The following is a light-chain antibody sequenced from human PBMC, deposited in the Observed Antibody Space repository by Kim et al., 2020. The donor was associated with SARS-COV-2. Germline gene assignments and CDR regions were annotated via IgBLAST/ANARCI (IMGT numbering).Light chain of an antibody. CDR2: AAS. Sequence: SASVGDRGTGACRASQSISSYLNWYQQKPGKAPKLLIYAASSLQSGVPSRFSGSGSGTDFTLAISSLRPEDFATCCWQRSYSTLYRCGRGSKREI. CDR3: QRSYSTLYR. J-gene: IGKJ2*03. V-gene: IGKV1-39*01. CDR1: QSISSY.